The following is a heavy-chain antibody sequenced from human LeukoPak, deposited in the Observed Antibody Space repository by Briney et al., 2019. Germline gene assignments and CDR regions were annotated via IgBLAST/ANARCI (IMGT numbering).Heavy chain of an antibody. D-gene: IGHD5-12*01. CDR1: GFTFSGYA. CDR2: ISGSGGTT. CDR3: AKGDVVTAIFPLEY. V-gene: IGHV3-23*01. J-gene: IGHJ4*02. Sequence: GGSLRLSCAASGFTFSGYAMSWVRQAPGKGLEWVSGISGSGGTTDYADSVQGRFTISRDNSKKTLYLQMSSLRAEDTAVYYCAKGDVVTAIFPLEYWGQGTLVIVSS.